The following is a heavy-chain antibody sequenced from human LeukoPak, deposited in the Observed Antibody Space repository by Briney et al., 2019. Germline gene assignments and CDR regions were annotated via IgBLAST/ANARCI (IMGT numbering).Heavy chain of an antibody. V-gene: IGHV1-46*01. J-gene: IGHJ4*02. CDR2: INPSGGST. D-gene: IGHD2-21*02. Sequence: ASVKVSCKASGYTFTSYYMHWVRQAPGQGLEWMGVINPSGGSTSYAQKFQGRVTMTRDTSTSTVYMELSSLRSEDTALYYCARESVVTAIPQTLPDYWGRGTLVTVSS. CDR1: GYTFTSYY. CDR3: ARESVVTAIPQTLPDY.